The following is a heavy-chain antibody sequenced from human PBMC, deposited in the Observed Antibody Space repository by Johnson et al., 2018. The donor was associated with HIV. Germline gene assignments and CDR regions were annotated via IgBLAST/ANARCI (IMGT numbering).Heavy chain of an antibody. CDR2: ISGSGGST. CDR1: GFTFSSYA. J-gene: IGHJ3*02. V-gene: IGHV3-23*04. D-gene: IGHD2-15*01. CDR3: RVVGDAFDI. Sequence: VQLVESGGGVVRPGGSLRLSCAASGFTFSSYAMSWVRQAPGKGLEWVSGISGSGGSTYYADSVRGRVTISRDNSKNTLYLQMNSLRVEDTAVYYVRVVGDAFDIWGQGTMVTVSS.